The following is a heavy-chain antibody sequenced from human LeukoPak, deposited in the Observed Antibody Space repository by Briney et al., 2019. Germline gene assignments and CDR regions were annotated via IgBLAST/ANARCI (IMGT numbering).Heavy chain of an antibody. V-gene: IGHV4-39*02. CDR2: IYYSGST. Sequence: SETLSLTCTVSGGSISSSSYYWGWIRQPPGKGLEWIGSIYYSGSTYYTPSLKSRVTISVDTSKNQFSLKLSSVTAADTAVYYCARERYYDSSGYYYHYYMDVWGKGTTVTVSS. J-gene: IGHJ6*03. CDR3: ARERYYDSSGYYYHYYMDV. CDR1: GGSISSSSYY. D-gene: IGHD3-22*01.